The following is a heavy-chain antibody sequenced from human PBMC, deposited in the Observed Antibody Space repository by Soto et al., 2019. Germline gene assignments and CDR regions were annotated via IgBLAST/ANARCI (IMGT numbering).Heavy chain of an antibody. J-gene: IGHJ4*02. D-gene: IGHD1-26*01. CDR3: ARGVGLGRDY. V-gene: IGHV1-2*04. Sequence: VASVKVSCKATGYTFPGYYMHWVRQAPGQGLERMVWINPNSGGPKYAQTFQGWVTMTRDKSISTAYMALSRLCSADTAVYSCARGVGLGRDYWGQGTLVTVYS. CDR1: GYTFPGYY. CDR2: INPNSGGP.